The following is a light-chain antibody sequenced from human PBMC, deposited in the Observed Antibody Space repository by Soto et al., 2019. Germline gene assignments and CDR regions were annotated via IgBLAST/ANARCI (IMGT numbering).Light chain of an antibody. J-gene: IGLJ2*01. CDR1: SSDVGGYNY. CDR2: EVS. Sequence: QSLLTQPPCASGSPGQSGTISCTGTSSDVGGYNYVSWYQQHPGKAPKLMISEVSKRPSGVPDRFSGSKSGNTASLTVSGLQAEDEADYYCSSFAGNNNLVFGGGTKLTVL. V-gene: IGLV2-8*01. CDR3: SSFAGNNNLV.